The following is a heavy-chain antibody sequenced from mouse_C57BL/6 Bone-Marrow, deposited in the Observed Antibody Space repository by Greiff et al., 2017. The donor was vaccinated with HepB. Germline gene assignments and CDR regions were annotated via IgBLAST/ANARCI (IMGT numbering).Heavy chain of an antibody. CDR1: GFSLTSYG. Sequence: VQLQQSGPGLVQPSQSLSITCTVSGFSLTSYGVHWVRQSPGKGLEWLGVIWRGGSTDYNAAFMSRLSITKDNSKSQVFFKMNSLQADDTAIYYCAKNVVSTMITAGGAMDYWGQGTSVTVSS. CDR3: AKNVVSTMITAGGAMDY. V-gene: IGHV2-5*01. J-gene: IGHJ4*01. D-gene: IGHD2-4*01. CDR2: IWRGGST.